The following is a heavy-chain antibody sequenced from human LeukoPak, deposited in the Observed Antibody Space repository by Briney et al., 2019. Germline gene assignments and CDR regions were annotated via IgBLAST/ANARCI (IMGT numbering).Heavy chain of an antibody. V-gene: IGHV4-59*12. CDR2: IYYSGST. J-gene: IGHJ4*02. Sequence: NASETLSLTCTVSGGSISSYYWSWIRQPPGKGLEWIGYIYYSGSTNYNPSLKSRVTISVDTSKNQFSLKLSSVTAADTAVYYCARLGYCSSTSCYQPPGYWGQGTLVTVSS. CDR3: ARLGYCSSTSCYQPPGY. D-gene: IGHD2-2*01. CDR1: GGSISSYY.